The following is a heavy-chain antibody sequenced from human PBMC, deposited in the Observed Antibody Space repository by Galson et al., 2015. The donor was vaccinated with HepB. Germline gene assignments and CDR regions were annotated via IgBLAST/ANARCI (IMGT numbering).Heavy chain of an antibody. D-gene: IGHD6-19*01. CDR3: ARGLVIAVAGRPFSGY. CDR1: EYTFTSYD. CDR2: MNPNSGNT. V-gene: IGHV1-8*01. J-gene: IGHJ4*02. Sequence: QSGAEVKKPGESLKISCKASEYTFTSYDINWVRQATGQGLEWMGWMNPNSGNTGYAQKFQGRVTMTRNTSISTAYMELSSLRSEDTAVYYCARGLVIAVAGRPFSGYWGQGTLVTVSS.